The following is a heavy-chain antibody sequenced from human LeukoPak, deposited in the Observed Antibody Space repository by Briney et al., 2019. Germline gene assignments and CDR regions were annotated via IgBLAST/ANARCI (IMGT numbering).Heavy chain of an antibody. CDR2: IRSKANSYAT. D-gene: IGHD4-17*01. V-gene: IGHV3-73*01. CDR3: TRPGLDYGDYAGDY. Sequence: GGSLRLSCAASGFTFGGSAMHWVRQASGKGLEWVGRIRSKANSYATAYAASVKGRFTISRDDSKNTAYLQMNSLKTEDTAVYYCTRPGLDYGDYAGDYWGQGTLVTVSS. CDR1: GFTFGGSA. J-gene: IGHJ4*02.